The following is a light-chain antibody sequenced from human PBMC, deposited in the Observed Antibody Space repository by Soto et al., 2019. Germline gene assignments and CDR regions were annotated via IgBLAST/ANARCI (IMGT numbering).Light chain of an antibody. Sequence: QSALTQPPSASGSPGQSVTISCTGTSSDVGGYNYVSWYQQHPGKAPKLMIYDVIKRPSGVPDRFSGSKSGNTASLTVSGLQAEDEADYYCCSYTASDMWVFGGGTKLTVL. CDR1: SSDVGGYNY. CDR2: DVI. V-gene: IGLV2-8*01. CDR3: CSYTASDMWV. J-gene: IGLJ3*02.